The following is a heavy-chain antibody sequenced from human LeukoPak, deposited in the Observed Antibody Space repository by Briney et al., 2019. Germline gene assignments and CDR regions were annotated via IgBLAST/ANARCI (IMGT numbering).Heavy chain of an antibody. CDR2: ISGSSGHI. CDR3: ARDYLGY. V-gene: IGHV3-21*06. J-gene: IGHJ4*02. D-gene: IGHD7-27*01. Sequence: GGSLRLSCAASGFTFSTYAMIWARQAPGKGLEWVSSISGSSGHIYYADSVKGRFTTSRDNAKNSLYLQMNSLRAEDTAVYYCARDYLGYWGQGTLVTVSS. CDR1: GFTFSTYA.